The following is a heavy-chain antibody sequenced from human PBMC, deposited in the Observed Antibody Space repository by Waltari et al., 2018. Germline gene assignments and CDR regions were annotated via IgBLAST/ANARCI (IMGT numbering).Heavy chain of an antibody. Sequence: QVQLVQSGAEVKKPGASVKVSCKASGYTFTSYAMHWVRQAPGQRLEWMGWINAGNGNTKYSQKFQGRVTITRDTSASTAYMELSSLRSEDTAVYYRARDVGYCSGGSCYHDYWGQGTLVTVSS. CDR1: GYTFTSYA. CDR3: ARDVGYCSGGSCYHDY. CDR2: INAGNGNT. D-gene: IGHD2-15*01. V-gene: IGHV1-3*01. J-gene: IGHJ4*02.